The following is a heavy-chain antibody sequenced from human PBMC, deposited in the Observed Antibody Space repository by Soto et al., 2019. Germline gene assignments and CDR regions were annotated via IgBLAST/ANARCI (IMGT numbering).Heavy chain of an antibody. V-gene: IGHV1-69*02. CDR1: GGTFSSYT. D-gene: IGHD2-2*01. J-gene: IGHJ6*02. Sequence: SVKVSCKASGGTFSSYTISWVRQAPGRGLEWMGRIIPILGIANYAQKFQGRVTITADKSTSTAYMELSSLRSEDTAGYYCARQGSCSSTSCHLYYYYYYGMDVWAQGTTVTVSS. CDR3: ARQGSCSSTSCHLYYYYYYGMDV. CDR2: IIPILGIA.